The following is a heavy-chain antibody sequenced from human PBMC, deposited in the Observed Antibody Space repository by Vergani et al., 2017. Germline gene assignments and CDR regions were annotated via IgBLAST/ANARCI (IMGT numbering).Heavy chain of an antibody. CDR2: ISWDGGST. V-gene: IGHV3-43D*03. Sequence: EVQLVESGGVVVQPGGSLRLSCAASEFTFDDYAMHWVRQAPGKGLEWVSLISWDGGSTYYADSVKGRFTISRDNSKNSLYLQMNSLRAEDTALYYCAKDSGYSYGSDWYFDLWGRGTLVTVSS. D-gene: IGHD5-18*01. CDR1: EFTFDDYA. CDR3: AKDSGYSYGSDWYFDL. J-gene: IGHJ2*01.